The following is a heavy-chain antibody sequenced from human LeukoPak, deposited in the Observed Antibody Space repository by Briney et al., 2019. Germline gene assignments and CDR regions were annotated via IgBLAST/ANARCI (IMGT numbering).Heavy chain of an antibody. J-gene: IGHJ4*02. CDR1: GGSVSSGSYY. Sequence: SETLSLTCTVSGGSVSSGSYYWSWIRQPPGKGLEWIGYIYYSGSTNYNPSLKNRVTISVDTSKNQFSLKLSSVTAADTAVYYCARHYSSGFDYWGQGTLVTVSS. CDR2: IYYSGST. D-gene: IGHD6-19*01. CDR3: ARHYSSGFDY. V-gene: IGHV4-61*01.